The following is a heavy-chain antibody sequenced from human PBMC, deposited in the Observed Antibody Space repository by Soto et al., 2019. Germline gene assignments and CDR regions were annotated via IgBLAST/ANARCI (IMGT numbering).Heavy chain of an antibody. V-gene: IGHV4-59*08. CDR3: ARSYSSSSAFVY. J-gene: IGHJ4*02. D-gene: IGHD6-6*01. CDR2: IYYSGST. CDR1: GGLISSYY. Sequence: SETLSLTCTVSGGLISSYYWSWIRQPPGKGLEWIGYIYYSGSTNYNPSLKSRVTISVDTSKNQFSLKLSSVTAADTAVYYCARSYSSSSAFVYWGQGTLVTVSS.